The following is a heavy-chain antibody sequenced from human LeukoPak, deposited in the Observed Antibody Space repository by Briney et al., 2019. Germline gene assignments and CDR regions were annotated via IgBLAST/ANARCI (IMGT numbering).Heavy chain of an antibody. CDR1: GESFSGYY. CDR2: INHSGST. V-gene: IGHV4-34*01. D-gene: IGHD3-22*01. Sequence: SETLSLTCAVYGESFSGYYWSWIRQPPGKGLEWIGEINHSGSTNYNPSLKSRVTISVDTSKNQFSLKLSSVTAADTAVYYCARGSRDSSGYYFDYWGQGTLVTVSS. J-gene: IGHJ4*02. CDR3: ARGSRDSSGYYFDY.